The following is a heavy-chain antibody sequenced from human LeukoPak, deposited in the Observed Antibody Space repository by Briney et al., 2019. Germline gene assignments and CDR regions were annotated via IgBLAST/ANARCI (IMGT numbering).Heavy chain of an antibody. CDR3: ARDGAQWPWIQPSPFDP. CDR1: GGSISSSSYY. V-gene: IGHV4-39*07. Sequence: TSETLSLTCTVSGGSISSSSYYWGWIRQPPGKGLEWIGSIYYSGSTYYNPSLKSRVTISVDTSKNQFSLKLSSVTAADTAVYYCARDGAQWPWIQPSPFDPWGQGTLVTVSS. D-gene: IGHD5-18*01. CDR2: IYYSGST. J-gene: IGHJ5*02.